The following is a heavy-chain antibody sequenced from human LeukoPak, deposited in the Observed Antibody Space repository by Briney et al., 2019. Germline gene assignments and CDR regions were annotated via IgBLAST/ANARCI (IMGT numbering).Heavy chain of an antibody. J-gene: IGHJ4*02. V-gene: IGHV4-59*08. CDR2: MPYSGST. CDR3: ARGSSGWYQHFDY. Sequence: SETLSLTCTVSGASITSYYWSWLRQPPGKGLEWIGNMPYSGSTTYNPFLKSRVTISVDTSKNQFSLKLSSVTAADTAVYYCARGSSGWYQHFDYWGQGTLVTVSS. D-gene: IGHD6-19*01. CDR1: GASITSYY.